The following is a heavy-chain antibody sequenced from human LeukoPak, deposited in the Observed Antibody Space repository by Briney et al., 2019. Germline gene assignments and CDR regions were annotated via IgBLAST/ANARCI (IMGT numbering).Heavy chain of an antibody. Sequence: SETLSLTCTVSGYSINSGYYWGWIRQPPGKALEWIGSIYHSGSTYYNPSLKSRVTISVDTSKNQFSLKLSSVTAADTAVYYCARGGRSGDWFDPWGQGTLVTISS. CDR2: IYHSGST. D-gene: IGHD3-3*01. J-gene: IGHJ5*02. CDR1: GYSINSGYY. CDR3: ARGGRSGDWFDP. V-gene: IGHV4-38-2*02.